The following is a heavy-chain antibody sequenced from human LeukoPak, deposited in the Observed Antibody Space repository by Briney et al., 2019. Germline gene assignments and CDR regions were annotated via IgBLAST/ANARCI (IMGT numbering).Heavy chain of an antibody. CDR2: TYYSGST. Sequence: SETLSLTCTVSGGSISNGDHYWSWIRQHPGKGLEWIGHTYYSGSTNYNPSLKSRVTISVDTSKNQFSLKLSSVTAADTAVYYCARDLRGYGMDVWGQGTTVTVSS. CDR3: ARDLRGYGMDV. V-gene: IGHV4-61*08. J-gene: IGHJ6*02. CDR1: GGSISNGDHY. D-gene: IGHD1-26*01.